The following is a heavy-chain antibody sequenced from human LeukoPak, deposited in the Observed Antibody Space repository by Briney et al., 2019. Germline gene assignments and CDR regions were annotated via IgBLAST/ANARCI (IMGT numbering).Heavy chain of an antibody. D-gene: IGHD5/OR15-5a*01. CDR2: TSGDGITT. CDR3: ARDHVYGGADY. V-gene: IGHV3-43*02. CDR1: GFTFHNYA. J-gene: IGHJ4*02. Sequence: GGSLRLSCAASGFTFHNYAIHWGRQAPGKGLEWVSLTSGDGITTCFADSVKGRFTISRDNSKSSLFLQMNSLRTEDTALYYCARDHVYGGADYWGQGTLVTVSS.